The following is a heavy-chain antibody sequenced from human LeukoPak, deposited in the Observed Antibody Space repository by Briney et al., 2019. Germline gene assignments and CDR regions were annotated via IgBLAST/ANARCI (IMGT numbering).Heavy chain of an antibody. Sequence: GGSLRLSCAASEFIFSDYAMGWVRQAPGKGLEWVSTIDKTTYPTFYADSVKGRLTISRDNSKNTLYLQMNSLRAEDTAVYYCAKDWIYSSSWFDYWGQGTLVTVSS. J-gene: IGHJ4*02. CDR3: AKDWIYSSSWFDY. V-gene: IGHV3-23*01. D-gene: IGHD6-13*01. CDR1: EFIFSDYA. CDR2: IDKTTYPT.